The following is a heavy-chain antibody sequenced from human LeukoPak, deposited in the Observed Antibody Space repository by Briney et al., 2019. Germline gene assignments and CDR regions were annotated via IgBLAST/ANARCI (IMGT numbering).Heavy chain of an antibody. CDR3: ARGRASIPLGY. V-gene: IGHV1-46*01. CDR2: INSSGGTT. CDR1: GYTFTSYF. D-gene: IGHD6-6*01. J-gene: IGHJ4*02. Sequence: ASVKVSCKASGYTFTSYFMHWVRQAHGPGLEWMGIINSSGGTTRYAQKFQGRVTMTGDMSTSTVYMELSSLKSEDTAVYYCARGRASIPLGYWGQGTLVTVSS.